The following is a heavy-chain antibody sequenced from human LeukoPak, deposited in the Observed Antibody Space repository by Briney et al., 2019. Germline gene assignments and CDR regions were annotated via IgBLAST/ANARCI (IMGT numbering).Heavy chain of an antibody. CDR2: IYYSGST. CDR1: GGSISSYY. D-gene: IGHD2/OR15-2a*01. CDR3: ARDARVIGAFDI. J-gene: IGHJ3*02. Sequence: PSETLPLTCTVSGGSISSYYWSWIRQPPGKGLEWIGYIYYSGSTNYNPSLKSRATISVDTSKNQFSLKLSSVTAADTAVYYCARDARVIGAFDIWGQGTMVTVSS. V-gene: IGHV4-59*01.